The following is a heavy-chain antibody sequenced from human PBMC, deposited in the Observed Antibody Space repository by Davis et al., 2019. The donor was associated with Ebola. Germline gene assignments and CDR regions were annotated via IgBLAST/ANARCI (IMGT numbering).Heavy chain of an antibody. CDR2: INGDGSST. Sequence: GESLKISCAASGFTFEDYAMHWVRQVPGKGLEWVSLINGDGSSTYYADSVKGRFTLSRDNSEDSLYLQMNGLRVEDTAVYLCTRIEGYKGYYGRDVWGQGTTVTVSS. J-gene: IGHJ6*02. CDR1: GFTFEDYA. CDR3: TRIEGYKGYYGRDV. V-gene: IGHV3-43*02. D-gene: IGHD5-12*01.